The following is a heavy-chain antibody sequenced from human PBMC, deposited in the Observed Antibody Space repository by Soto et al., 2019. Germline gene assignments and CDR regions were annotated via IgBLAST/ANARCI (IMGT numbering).Heavy chain of an antibody. CDR1: GGSISSYY. CDR3: ASVKGYSYGYDAFDI. Sequence: TSETLSLTCTVSGGSISSYYWSWIRQPAGKGLEWIGRIYTSGSTNYNPSLKSRVTMSVDTSKNQFSLKLSSVTAADTAVYYCASVKGYSYGYDAFDIWGQGTMVTVSS. D-gene: IGHD5-18*01. V-gene: IGHV4-4*07. J-gene: IGHJ3*02. CDR2: IYTSGST.